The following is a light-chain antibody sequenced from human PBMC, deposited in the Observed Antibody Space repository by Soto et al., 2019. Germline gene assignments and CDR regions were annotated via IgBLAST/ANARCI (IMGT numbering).Light chain of an antibody. CDR3: GSWDSSLSAYV. CDR1: SSKIGGNS. V-gene: IGLV1-51*01. Sequence: QSVLRQPPSLSAAPGQNVTSSCSGSSSKIGGNSVSWYQQLPGTAPKLLIYDDNKRPSGIPDRFSGSKSGTSATLGITGFQTGDEADYYCGSWDSSLSAYVFGTGTKVTVL. J-gene: IGLJ1*01. CDR2: DDN.